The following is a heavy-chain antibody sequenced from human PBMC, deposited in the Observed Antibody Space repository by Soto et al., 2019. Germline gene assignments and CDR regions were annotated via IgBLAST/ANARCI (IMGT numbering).Heavy chain of an antibody. J-gene: IGHJ4*02. V-gene: IGHV3-21*01. Sequence: EVQLVESGGGLVKPGGSLRLSCAASGFTFSSYSMNWVRQAPGKGLEWVSSISSSSSYIYYADSVKGRVTISRDNANNSRFLQMNSLRAEDTAVYYCARGIRVISGDYAPAGYWGQGTLVTVSS. CDR2: ISSSSSYI. CDR3: ARGIRVISGDYAPAGY. CDR1: GFTFSSYS. D-gene: IGHD4-17*01.